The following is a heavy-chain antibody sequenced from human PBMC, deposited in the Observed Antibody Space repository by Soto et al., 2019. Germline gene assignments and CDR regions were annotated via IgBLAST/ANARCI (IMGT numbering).Heavy chain of an antibody. Sequence: QVQLVQSGAVVPKPGSSVKVSCKASGGTFSSYAISWVRQAPGQGLEWLGGLIPIFGTANYAQKFQGRVTITADESTSTAYMELSSLRSEDTAVYYCARDREEMAVLRFLALDYWGQGTLVTVSS. CDR1: GGTFSSYA. V-gene: IGHV1-69*01. D-gene: IGHD3-3*01. CDR3: ARDREEMAVLRFLALDY. J-gene: IGHJ4*02. CDR2: LIPIFGTA.